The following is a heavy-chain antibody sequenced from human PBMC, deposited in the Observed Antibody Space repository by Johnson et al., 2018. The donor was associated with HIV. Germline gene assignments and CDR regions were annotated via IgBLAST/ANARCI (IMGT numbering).Heavy chain of an antibody. CDR3: AKDLMVNGNDVGAFDI. J-gene: IGHJ3*02. CDR2: IGCSGSRT. CDR1: GLTFSSYA. D-gene: IGHD1-1*01. V-gene: IGHV3-23*04. Sequence: VHLVESGGGLARPGGSLRLPCAASGLTFSSYAMRWVRQAPGKGLEWVAGIGCSGSRTYYADSVKGRFPISRDNSKNTLYLQMNSLRAEDTAVYYCAKDLMVNGNDVGAFDIWGQGTMVTVSS.